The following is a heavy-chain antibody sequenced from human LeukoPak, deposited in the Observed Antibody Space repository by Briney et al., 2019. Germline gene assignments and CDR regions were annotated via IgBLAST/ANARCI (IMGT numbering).Heavy chain of an antibody. CDR1: GFTFSSYA. CDR2: IRYDGSNK. CDR3: ARDTERFGGVIASPPDFDY. D-gene: IGHD3-16*02. V-gene: IGHV3-33*08. J-gene: IGHJ4*02. Sequence: GGSLRLSCAASGFTFSSYALHWVRQAPGKGLEWVAVIRYDGSNKYYADSVKGRFTISRDNSKNTLYLQMNSLRAEDTAVYYCARDTERFGGVIASPPDFDYWGQGTLVTVSS.